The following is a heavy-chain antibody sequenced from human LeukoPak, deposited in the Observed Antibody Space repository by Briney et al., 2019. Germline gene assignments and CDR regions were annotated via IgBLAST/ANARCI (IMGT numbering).Heavy chain of an antibody. V-gene: IGHV4-61*01. J-gene: IGHJ4*02. CDR3: ARDSGMATIDY. CDR1: GGSVSSGSYY. Sequence: SETLSLTCTVSGGSVSSGSYYWSWIRQPPGKGLEWIGYIYYSGSTNYNPSLKSRVTISVDTSKNQSSLKLSSVTAADTAVYYCARDSGMATIDYWGQGTLVTVSS. CDR2: IYYSGST. D-gene: IGHD5-24*01.